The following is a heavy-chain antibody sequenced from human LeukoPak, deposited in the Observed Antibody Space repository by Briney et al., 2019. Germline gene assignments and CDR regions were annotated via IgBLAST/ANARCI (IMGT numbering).Heavy chain of an antibody. D-gene: IGHD4/OR15-4a*01. V-gene: IGHV1-24*01. CDR1: GSTLTELS. CDR2: FDPEDGET. J-gene: IGHJ5*02. Sequence: ASVKVSCKVSGSTLTELSMHWVRQAPGKGLEWMGGFDPEDGETFYAQDFQGRVIMTEDTSTDTAYTELSSLRSEDTAVYYCAAEHEKVDYRSTWFDPWGQGTLVTVSS. CDR3: AAEHEKVDYRSTWFDP.